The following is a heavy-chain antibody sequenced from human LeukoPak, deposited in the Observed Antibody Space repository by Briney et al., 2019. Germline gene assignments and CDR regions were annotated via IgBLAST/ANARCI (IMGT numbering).Heavy chain of an antibody. V-gene: IGHV1-3*01. CDR3: ARRYSSGYEGDY. D-gene: IGHD6-19*01. CDR2: INAGNGNT. J-gene: IGHJ4*02. CDR1: GYTFTSYA. Sequence: GASVTVSCKASGYTFTSYAMHWVRQAPGQRLEWMGWINAGNGNTKYSQKFQGRVTITRDTSASTAYMELSSLRSEDTAVYYCARRYSSGYEGDYWGQGTLVTVSS.